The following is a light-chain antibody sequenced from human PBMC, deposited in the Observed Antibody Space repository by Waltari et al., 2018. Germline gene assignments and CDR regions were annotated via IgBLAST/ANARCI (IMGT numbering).Light chain of an antibody. J-gene: IGKJ1*01. V-gene: IGKV3-20*01. CDR1: QSVSTNY. CDR2: GAS. Sequence: EIVLTQSPGTLSLSPGERATLSCRAIQSVSTNYLRCYQQKPGQAPRVLIYGASNRATGIPDVFIGSGSGTDFTLAISRLEPEEFAVYCCQQFGSSPRTFGQGTKVEFK. CDR3: QQFGSSPRT.